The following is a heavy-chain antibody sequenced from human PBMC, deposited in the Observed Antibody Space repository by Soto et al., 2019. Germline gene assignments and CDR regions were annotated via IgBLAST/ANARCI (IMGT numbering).Heavy chain of an antibody. J-gene: IGHJ4*02. CDR2: ISSSSSTI. Sequence: EVQVVESGGGLVQPGGSLRLSCAASGFTFSSYSMNWVRQAPGKGLEWVSYISSSSSTIFYADSVKGRFTISRDNAKNSRYLQMNSLRAEDRAVYYCARDIDGGGQGTLVTVSS. V-gene: IGHV3-48*01. D-gene: IGHD2-15*01. CDR3: ARDIDG. CDR1: GFTFSSYS.